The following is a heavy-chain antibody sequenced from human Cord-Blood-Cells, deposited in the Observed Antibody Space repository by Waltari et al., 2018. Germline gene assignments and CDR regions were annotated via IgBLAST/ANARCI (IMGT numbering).Heavy chain of an antibody. Sequence: PGKGLEWMGIIYPGDSDTRYSPSFQGQVTISADKSISTAYLQWSSLKASDTAMYYCARQKLGGKEKVVPAAMVGYYYYMDVWGKGTTVTVSS. J-gene: IGHJ6*03. CDR2: IYPGDSDT. CDR3: ARQKLGGKEKVVPAAMVGYYYYMDV. D-gene: IGHD2-2*01. V-gene: IGHV5-51*01.